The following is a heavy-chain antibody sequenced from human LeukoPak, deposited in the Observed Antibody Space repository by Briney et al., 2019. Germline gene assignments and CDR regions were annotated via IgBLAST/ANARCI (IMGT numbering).Heavy chain of an antibody. D-gene: IGHD5-12*01. V-gene: IGHV3-20*04. CDR2: INWNGGNT. CDR1: GFTFDDYA. CDR3: ARDPGSGYEEHFDY. J-gene: IGHJ4*02. Sequence: GGPLRLSCAASGFTFDDYAMSWVRQAPGKGLEWGSGINWNGGNTGSADSVKGRFTISRDNAKNSLYLQMNSLRAEDTAVYYCARDPGSGYEEHFDYWGQGTLVTVSS.